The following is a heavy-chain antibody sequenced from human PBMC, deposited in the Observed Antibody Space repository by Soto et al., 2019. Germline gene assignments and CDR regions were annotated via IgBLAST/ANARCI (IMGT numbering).Heavy chain of an antibody. CDR1: GFTFSDYY. CDR3: ARDMGVGATRWFDP. CDR2: ISSSGNYT. V-gene: IGHV3-11*05. D-gene: IGHD1-26*01. J-gene: IGHJ5*02. Sequence: VQLVESGGGLVKPGGSLRLSCAASGFTFSDYYMSWIRQAPGKGLEWVSYISSSGNYTNYALSVKGRFTISRDNAKNSLYLQVNSLRAEDTAVYYCARDMGVGATRWFDPWGQGTLDTVSS.